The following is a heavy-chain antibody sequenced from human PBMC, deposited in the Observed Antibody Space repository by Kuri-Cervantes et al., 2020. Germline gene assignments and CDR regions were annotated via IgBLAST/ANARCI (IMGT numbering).Heavy chain of an antibody. CDR1: GFTFDDYA. J-gene: IGHJ4*02. V-gene: IGHV3-9*01. CDR3: AKDQIAVAGTVDY. Sequence: GGSLRLSCAASGFTFDDYAMHWVRQAPGKGLEWVSGISWNSGSIGYADSVKGRFTISRDNAKNSLYLQMNSLRAEDTALYYCAKDQIAVAGTVDYWGQGTLVTVSS. D-gene: IGHD6-19*01. CDR2: ISWNSGSI.